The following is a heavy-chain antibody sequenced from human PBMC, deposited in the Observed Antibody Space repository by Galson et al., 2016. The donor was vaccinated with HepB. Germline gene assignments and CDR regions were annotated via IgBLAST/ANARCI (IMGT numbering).Heavy chain of an antibody. J-gene: IGHJ6*02. CDR2: IRGDGGDK. CDR3: ARGHFGMDV. CDR1: GFSFSSYW. Sequence: SLRLSCAASGFSFSSYWMSWVRQAPGKGLEWVAYIRGDGGDKNYVDPVKGRFTVSRDNAKNSLYLQMNSLRAEDTAIYYCARGHFGMDVWGQGTTVTVSS. V-gene: IGHV3-7*03.